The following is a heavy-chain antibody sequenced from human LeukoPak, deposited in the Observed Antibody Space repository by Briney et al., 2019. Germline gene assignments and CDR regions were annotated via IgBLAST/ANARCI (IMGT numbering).Heavy chain of an antibody. Sequence: ASVKVSCKASGYTFASYGISWVRQAPGQGLEWMGWTSAHNDDTNYAETLQGRLTMTTDISTSTAYMELTSLRSDDTAVYYCARDWDSRNDYFDPWGQGTLVIVSS. CDR1: GYTFASYG. V-gene: IGHV1-18*01. J-gene: IGHJ4*02. CDR3: ARDWDSRNDYFDP. D-gene: IGHD1-1*01. CDR2: TSAHNDDT.